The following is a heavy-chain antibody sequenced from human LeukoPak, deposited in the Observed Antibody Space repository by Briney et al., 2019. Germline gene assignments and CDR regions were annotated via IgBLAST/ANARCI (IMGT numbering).Heavy chain of an antibody. J-gene: IGHJ4*02. CDR1: GGSISSGGYY. D-gene: IGHD3-22*01. V-gene: IGHV4-31*03. CDR3: ATSSGYYYDPLHFDY. Sequence: SQTLSLTCTVSGGSISSGGYYWSWIRQHPGKGLEWIGYIYYSGSTYYNPSLKSRVTISVDMSKNQFSLKLSSVTAADTAVYYCATSSGYYYDPLHFDYWGQGALVTVSS. CDR2: IYYSGST.